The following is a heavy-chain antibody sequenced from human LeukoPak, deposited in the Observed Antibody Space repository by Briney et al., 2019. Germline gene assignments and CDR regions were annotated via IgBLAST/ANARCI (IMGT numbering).Heavy chain of an antibody. D-gene: IGHD2-15*01. CDR3: ARLFCTGDRCYRYFDQ. CDR2: INAYNHGT. CDR1: GYTFTSYG. V-gene: IGHV1-18*01. Sequence: ASVKVSCKASGYTFTSYGITWVRQAPGQGREWMGWINAYNHGTNYAPKLDGRVTLTTDTSTSTAYMELRSLRSDDTAVYYCARLFCTGDRCYRYFDQWGQGTLVTVSS. J-gene: IGHJ4*02.